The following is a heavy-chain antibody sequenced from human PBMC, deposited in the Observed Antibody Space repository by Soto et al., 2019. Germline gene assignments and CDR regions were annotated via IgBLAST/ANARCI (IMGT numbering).Heavy chain of an antibody. J-gene: IGHJ3*02. D-gene: IGHD4-4*01. V-gene: IGHV3-15*01. CDR3: TTPLDYSNYDAFDI. Sequence: PGGSLRLSCAASGFTFSNAWMSWVRQAPGKGLEWVGRIKSKTDGGTTDYAAPVKGRFTISRDDSKNTLYLQMNSLKTEDTAVYYCTTPLDYSNYDAFDIWGQGTMVTVSS. CDR1: GFTFSNAW. CDR2: IKSKTDGGTT.